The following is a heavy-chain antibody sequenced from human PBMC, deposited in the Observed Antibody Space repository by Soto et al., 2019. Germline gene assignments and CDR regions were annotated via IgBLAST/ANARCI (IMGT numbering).Heavy chain of an antibody. Sequence: LRLSCAASGFTFSNAWMSWVRQAPGKGLEWVGRIKSKTDGGTTDYAAPVKGRFTISRDDSKNTLYLQMNSLKTEDTAVYYCTTDSSYYYYYYGMDVWGQGTTVTVSS. J-gene: IGHJ6*02. CDR1: GFTFSNAW. CDR2: IKSKTDGGTT. CDR3: TTDSSYYYYYYGMDV. V-gene: IGHV3-15*01.